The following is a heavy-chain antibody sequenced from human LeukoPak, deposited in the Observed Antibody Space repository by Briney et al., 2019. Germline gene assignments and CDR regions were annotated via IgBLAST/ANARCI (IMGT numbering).Heavy chain of an antibody. D-gene: IGHD5-18*01. CDR3: ARQKWGRYSLGDSIDY. V-gene: IGHV4-39*01. J-gene: IGHJ4*02. CDR2: IYYSGST. CDR1: GGSISSSSYF. Sequence: SETLSLTCTVSGGSISSSSYFWGWIRQPPGKGLEWIGSIYYSGSTYYNPSLKSRVTISVDTSKNQFSLKLSSVTAADTAVYYCARQKWGRYSLGDSIDYWGQGTLVTVSS.